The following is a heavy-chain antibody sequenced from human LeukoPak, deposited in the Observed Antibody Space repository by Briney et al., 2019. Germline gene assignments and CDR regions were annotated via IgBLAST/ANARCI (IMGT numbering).Heavy chain of an antibody. J-gene: IGHJ4*02. CDR2: ISAYNGNT. CDR1: GYTFTSYG. CDR3: ARDSHYYNDYFDY. V-gene: IGHV1-18*01. D-gene: IGHD3-10*01. Sequence: GASVKVSCKASGYTFTSYGISWVRQAPGQGLEWMGWISAYNGNTNYAQKLQVRVTITTDTSTSTAYMELRSLRSDDTAVYYCARDSHYYNDYFDYWRQGTLSPSP.